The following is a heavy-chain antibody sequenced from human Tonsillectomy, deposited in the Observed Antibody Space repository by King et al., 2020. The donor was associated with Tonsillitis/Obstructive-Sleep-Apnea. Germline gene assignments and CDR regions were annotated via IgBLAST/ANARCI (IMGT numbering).Heavy chain of an antibody. Sequence: QLVQSGGGLVKPGRSLRLSCTASGFTFGDYAMSRFRQAPGKGLEWVGFIRSKAYGGTTEYAASVKGRFTISRDDSKSIAYLQMNSLKTEDTAVYYCTRRFPYCSSTSCYKYQGGAFDIWGQGTMVTVSS. D-gene: IGHD2-2*02. CDR2: IRSKAYGGTT. CDR3: TRRFPYCSSTSCYKYQGGAFDI. V-gene: IGHV3-49*05. J-gene: IGHJ3*02. CDR1: GFTFGDYA.